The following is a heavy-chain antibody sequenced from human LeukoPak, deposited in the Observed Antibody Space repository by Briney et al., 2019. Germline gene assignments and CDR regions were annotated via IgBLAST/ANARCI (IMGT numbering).Heavy chain of an antibody. Sequence: GGSLRLSCEASGFIFSHYGMHWVRQAPGKGLEWVAVIWSDGSNRFYAGSVKGRFTISRDNSQNTVFLEMDSLRAEDTATYYCARDAQRGFDYSNSLKYWGHGTLVTVSS. CDR1: GFIFSHYG. D-gene: IGHD4-11*01. CDR3: ARDAQRGFDYSNSLKY. CDR2: IWSDGSNR. J-gene: IGHJ4*01. V-gene: IGHV3-33*01.